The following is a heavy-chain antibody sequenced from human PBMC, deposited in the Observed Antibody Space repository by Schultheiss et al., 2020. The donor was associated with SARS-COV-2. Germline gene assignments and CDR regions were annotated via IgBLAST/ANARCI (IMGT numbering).Heavy chain of an antibody. CDR3: TRDLSYSSGWSYFDY. CDR2: ISWDGGST. D-gene: IGHD6-19*01. Sequence: GGSLRLSCAASGFTFDDYTMHWVRQAPGKGLEWVSLISWDGGSTYYADSVKGRFTISRDNSKNTLYVQMNSLRAEDTAVYYCTRDLSYSSGWSYFDYWGQGTLVTVSS. J-gene: IGHJ4*02. CDR1: GFTFDDYT. V-gene: IGHV3-43*01.